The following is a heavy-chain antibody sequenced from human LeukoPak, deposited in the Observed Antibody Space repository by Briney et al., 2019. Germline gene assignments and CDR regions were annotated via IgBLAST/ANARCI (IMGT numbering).Heavy chain of an antibody. CDR1: GGSFSGNYY. J-gene: IGHJ3*02. Sequence: PSETPSLTCTVSGGSFSGNYYWGWIRQPPGKGLEWIGSIYSGGRIYYNPSLKSRVIISVDTSKNHFSLKLTSVTAADTAVYYCARAPWAYGNYVHAFDIWGQGTMVTVSS. D-gene: IGHD4-11*01. CDR3: ARAPWAYGNYVHAFDI. V-gene: IGHV4-39*07. CDR2: IYSGGRI.